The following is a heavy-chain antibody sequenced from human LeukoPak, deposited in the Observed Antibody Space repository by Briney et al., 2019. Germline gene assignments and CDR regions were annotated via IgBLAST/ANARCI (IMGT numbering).Heavy chain of an antibody. CDR2: ISPGDSYI. CDR1: GYTFTNYW. CDR3: ARQRTTFDAIDV. D-gene: IGHD3-10*02. J-gene: IGHJ3*01. V-gene: IGHV5-51*01. Sequence: GESLKISCRGSGYTFTNYWIAWVRQMSGKGLEYIGIISPGDSYIIYSPSFQGQVTISADKSLRSAYLQWSALKASDTAMYFCARQRTTFDAIDVWGQGTMVTVS.